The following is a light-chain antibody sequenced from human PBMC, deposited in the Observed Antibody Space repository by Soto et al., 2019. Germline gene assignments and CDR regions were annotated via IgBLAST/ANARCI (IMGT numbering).Light chain of an antibody. J-gene: IGKJ1*01. CDR1: QSISSW. CDR3: QQYNSYPVT. Sequence: DIQMTQSPSTLSASVGDRVTITCRASQSISSWLAWYQQKPGKAPKLLIYDASSLESGVPSRFSGSGSGTEFTLTISSLQPDEFATYYCQQYNSYPVTVGQWTKVEIK. V-gene: IGKV1-5*01. CDR2: DAS.